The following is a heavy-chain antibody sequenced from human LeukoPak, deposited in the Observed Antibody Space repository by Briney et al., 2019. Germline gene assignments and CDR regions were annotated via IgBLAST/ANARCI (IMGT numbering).Heavy chain of an antibody. D-gene: IGHD2-2*01. Sequence: GGSLRLSCAVSGFTFSYYSTNWVRQAPGKGLEWVSYISSSGSTTYYADSVKGRFTVSRDNAKNSLYLQMNSLRDEDTAVYYCAFRPLGDCSSSTCYAFDYWGRGTLVTVSS. V-gene: IGHV3-48*02. CDR2: ISSSGSTT. CDR3: AFRPLGDCSSSTCYAFDY. J-gene: IGHJ4*02. CDR1: GFTFSYYS.